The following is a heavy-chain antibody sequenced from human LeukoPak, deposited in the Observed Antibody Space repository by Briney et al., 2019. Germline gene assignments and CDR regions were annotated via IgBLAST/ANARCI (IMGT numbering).Heavy chain of an antibody. CDR3: AKGKYDSSGYCDY. V-gene: IGHV3-21*01. CDR2: ISSSSNYI. J-gene: IGHJ4*02. CDR1: GFTFNSYS. D-gene: IGHD3-22*01. Sequence: PGGSLRLSCAASGFTFNSYSMNWVRQAPGKGLEWVSSISSSSNYIYYADSVKGRFTISRDNAKNSLYLQMNSLRAEDTAVYYCAKGKYDSSGYCDYWGQGTLVTVSS.